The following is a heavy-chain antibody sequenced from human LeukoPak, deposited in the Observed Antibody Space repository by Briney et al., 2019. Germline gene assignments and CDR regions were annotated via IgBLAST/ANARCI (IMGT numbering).Heavy chain of an antibody. CDR3: AKWDGSGSPYFDY. Sequence: PGGSLRLSCAASGFTFSSYAMRWVSQAAGKGLEWVSAISGSGGSTYYADSVKGRFTISRDNSKNTLYLQMNSLRADDTAVYYCAKWDGSGSPYFDYWGQGTLVTVSS. D-gene: IGHD3-10*01. J-gene: IGHJ4*02. V-gene: IGHV3-23*01. CDR2: ISGSGGST. CDR1: GFTFSSYA.